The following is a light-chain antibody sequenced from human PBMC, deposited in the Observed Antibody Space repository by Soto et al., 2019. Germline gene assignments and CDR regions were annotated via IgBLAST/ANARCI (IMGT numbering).Light chain of an antibody. Sequence: QSVLTQPASVSGSPGQSITISCTGTSSDVGGYNYVSWYQQHPGKAPNLIIYDVSDRPSGISTRFSASKSGNTASLTISGLQAEDEADYYCCSYTSSSTPWVFGTGTKATVL. CDR2: DVS. V-gene: IGLV2-14*03. CDR3: CSYTSSSTPWV. J-gene: IGLJ1*01. CDR1: SSDVGGYNY.